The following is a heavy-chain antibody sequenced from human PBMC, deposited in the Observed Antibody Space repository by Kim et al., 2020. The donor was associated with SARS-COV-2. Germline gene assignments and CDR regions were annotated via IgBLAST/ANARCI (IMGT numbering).Heavy chain of an antibody. V-gene: IGHV4-39*01. J-gene: IGHJ5*02. Sequence: SETLSLTCTVSGGSISSSYYYWGWIRQPPGKGLDWIGTVYYSGTSYYNPSLKSRVTISVDTSANPFSLILTSVTAADTAVYYCARSCYHIFTGHKWFDP. CDR3: ARSCYHIFTGHKWFDP. CDR1: GGSISSSYYY. D-gene: IGHD3-9*01. CDR2: VYYSGTS.